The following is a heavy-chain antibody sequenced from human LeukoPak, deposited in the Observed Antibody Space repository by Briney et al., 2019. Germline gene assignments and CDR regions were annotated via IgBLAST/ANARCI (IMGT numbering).Heavy chain of an antibody. CDR1: GYTFTSYG. CDR3: ARDGDSRGDY. D-gene: IGHD6-13*01. CDR2: ISAYNGNT. V-gene: IGHV1-18*01. Sequence: ASDKVSCKASGYTFTSYGLSWVRQAPGQGLEWMGWISAYNGNTNYAQRLQGRVTMTTETSTSTAYMELRSLRSDDTAVYYCARDGDSRGDYWGQGTLVTVSS. J-gene: IGHJ4*02.